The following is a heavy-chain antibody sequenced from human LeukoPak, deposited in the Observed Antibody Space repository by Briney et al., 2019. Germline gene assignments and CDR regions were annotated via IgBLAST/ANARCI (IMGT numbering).Heavy chain of an antibody. V-gene: IGHV3-21*01. CDR3: ARDGWYCSCTSCQSRAFDI. CDR2: ISSSSSYI. CDR1: GFTFSSYS. D-gene: IGHD2-2*01. J-gene: IGHJ3*02. Sequence: PGGSLRLSCAASGFTFSSYSMNWVRQAPGKGLEWVSSISSSSSYIYYADSVKGRFTISRDNAKNSLYLQMNSLRAEDTAVYYCARDGWYCSCTSCQSRAFDIWGQGTMVTVSS.